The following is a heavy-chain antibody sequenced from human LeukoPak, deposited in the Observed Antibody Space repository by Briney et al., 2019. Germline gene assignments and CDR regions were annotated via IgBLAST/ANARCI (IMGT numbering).Heavy chain of an antibody. CDR3: ASSHCSGGSCYFGA. V-gene: IGHV4-59*01. Sequence: PSETLSLTCTVSGGSISSYYWTWIRQPPGKGLEWIEYIYYSGSTDYNPSLKSRVTISVDTSKNQFSLKLNSVTAADTALYYCASSHCSGGSCYFGAWGQGTLVTVSS. CDR2: IYYSGST. CDR1: GGSISSYY. D-gene: IGHD2-15*01. J-gene: IGHJ4*02.